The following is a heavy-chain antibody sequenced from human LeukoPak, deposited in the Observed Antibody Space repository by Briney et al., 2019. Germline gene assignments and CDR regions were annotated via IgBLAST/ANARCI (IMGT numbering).Heavy chain of an antibody. CDR3: AKERASMGADAFDI. J-gene: IGHJ3*02. Sequence: GRSLRLSCAASGSTFTNYGMHWVRQAPDKGLEWVAIISFDGRIEYYVDSVKGRFTISRDKSKNTLYLQMNSLRPEDTAVYYCAKERASMGADAFDIWGQGTMVTVSS. V-gene: IGHV3-30*18. CDR1: GSTFTNYG. CDR2: ISFDGRIE. D-gene: IGHD1-26*01.